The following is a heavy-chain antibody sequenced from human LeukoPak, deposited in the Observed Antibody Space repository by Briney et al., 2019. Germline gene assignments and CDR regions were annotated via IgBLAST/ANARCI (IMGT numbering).Heavy chain of an antibody. J-gene: IGHJ4*02. D-gene: IGHD2-15*01. Sequence: GESLKISCKGSGYSFTSYWIGWVRQMPGKGLEWMGIIYPGDSDTRYSPSFQGQVTISADKSISTAYLQWSSLKASDTAMYYCARHAEAGYCSGGSCYPDYWGQGTLVTVSS. CDR3: ARHAEAGYCSGGSCYPDY. CDR1: GYSFTSYW. CDR2: IYPGDSDT. V-gene: IGHV5-51*01.